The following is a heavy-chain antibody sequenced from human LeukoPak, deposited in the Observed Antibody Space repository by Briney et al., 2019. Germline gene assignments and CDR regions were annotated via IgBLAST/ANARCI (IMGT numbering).Heavy chain of an antibody. D-gene: IGHD3/OR15-3a*01. CDR1: GFTFSNSG. J-gene: IGHJ4*02. V-gene: IGHV3-30*02. Sequence: PGGSLRLSCAASGFTFSNSGMHWVRQAPGKGLEWLALIRFDGSNDFYADSVKGRFTISRDNSKNTLYLQMNTLRTEDTAVYYCAKDPRFYGRGWTGYFDYWGQGTLVTVSS. CDR3: AKDPRFYGRGWTGYFDY. CDR2: IRFDGSND.